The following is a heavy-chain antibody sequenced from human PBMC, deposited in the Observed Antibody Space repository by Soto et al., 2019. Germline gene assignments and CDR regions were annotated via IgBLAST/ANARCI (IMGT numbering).Heavy chain of an antibody. V-gene: IGHV1-46*01. CDR3: ARDSIVARYYFDD. Sequence: ASVKVSCKASGYTFPRYYIHWVRQAPGQGLEWMGIINPRGGSTTYAQKFQGRVTLTSDTSTSTAYMELSRLRSEDTAVYFCARDSIVARYYFDDWGQGTPVTVPS. CDR1: GYTFPRYY. CDR2: INPRGGST. J-gene: IGHJ4*02. D-gene: IGHD6-6*01.